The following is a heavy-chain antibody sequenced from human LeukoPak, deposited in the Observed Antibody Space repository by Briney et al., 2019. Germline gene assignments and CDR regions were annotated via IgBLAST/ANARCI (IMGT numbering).Heavy chain of an antibody. CDR2: ISSSGSTI. Sequence: GGSLRLSCAASGFTFSDYYMSWIRQAPGKGLEWVSYISSSGSTIYYADSVKGRFTISRDNAKNSLYLQMNSLRAEDTAVYYCASGPPYYYDSSGYFYFDYWGQGTLVTVSS. D-gene: IGHD3-22*01. CDR1: GFTFSDYY. J-gene: IGHJ4*02. V-gene: IGHV3-11*04. CDR3: ASGPPYYYDSSGYFYFDY.